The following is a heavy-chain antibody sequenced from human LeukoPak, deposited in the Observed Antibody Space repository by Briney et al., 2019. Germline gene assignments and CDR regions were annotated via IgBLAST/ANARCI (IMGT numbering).Heavy chain of an antibody. J-gene: IGHJ4*02. CDR3: ARVKTMIVVVRLFDY. CDR2: INPNSGGT. Sequence: ASVKVSCKASGYTFTGYYMHWVRQAPGQGLEWMGWINPNSGGTNYAQKFQGRVTMTRDTSISTAFMDLSRLRSDDTAVYYCARVKTMIVVVRLFDYWGQGTQVTVS. D-gene: IGHD3-22*01. CDR1: GYTFTGYY. V-gene: IGHV1-2*02.